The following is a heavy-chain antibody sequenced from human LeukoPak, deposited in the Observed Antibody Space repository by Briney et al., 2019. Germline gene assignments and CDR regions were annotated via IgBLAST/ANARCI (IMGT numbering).Heavy chain of an antibody. CDR2: MTIYRTT. J-gene: IGHJ4*02. D-gene: IGHD7-27*01. V-gene: IGHV4-4*09. Sequence: PSETLSLNCTVCAGSFSGYNWSWNRQSPVKGRELIQTMTIYRTTDYSPPLWSRVTIPLDTPKAHLSLRLTSVTPAVTAVYYCARGTGGDDYFDYWGPGTLVTGSS. CDR1: AGSFSGYN. CDR3: ARGTGGDDYFDY.